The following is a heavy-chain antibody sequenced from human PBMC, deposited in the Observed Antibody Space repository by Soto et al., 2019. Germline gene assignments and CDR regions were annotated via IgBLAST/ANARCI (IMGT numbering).Heavy chain of an antibody. CDR2: IIPILGIA. Sequence: ASVKVSCKASGGTFSSYTISWVRQAPGQGLEWMGRIIPILGIANYAQKFQGRVTITADKSTSTAYMELSSLRSEDTAVYYCARSIAEYYYYMDVWGKGTTVTVSS. CDR3: ARSIAEYYYYMDV. D-gene: IGHD6-13*01. V-gene: IGHV1-69*02. CDR1: GGTFSSYT. J-gene: IGHJ6*03.